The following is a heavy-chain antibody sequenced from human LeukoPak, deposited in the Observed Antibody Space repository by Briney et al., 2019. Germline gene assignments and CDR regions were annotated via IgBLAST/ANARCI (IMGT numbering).Heavy chain of an antibody. CDR1: GFIFSRYW. D-gene: IGHD1-26*01. Sequence: GGSLRLSCAASGFIFSRYWMTWARQAPGKGLEWVASINHNGNVNYYVDSVKGRFTISRDNAKNSLYLQMSNLRAEDTAVYYCASSLTYSGSYFDGLATWGQGTMVTVSS. CDR2: INHNGNVN. V-gene: IGHV3-7*03. J-gene: IGHJ3*02. CDR3: ASSLTYSGSYFDGLAT.